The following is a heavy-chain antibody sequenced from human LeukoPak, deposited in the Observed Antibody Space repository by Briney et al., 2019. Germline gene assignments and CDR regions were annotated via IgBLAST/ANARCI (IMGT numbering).Heavy chain of an antibody. D-gene: IGHD1-26*01. CDR2: IGGSGGST. J-gene: IGHJ5*02. CDR3: ARAGSAASWFDP. Sequence: GGSLRLSCAASRFTFSSYAMSSVGQAPGKGLGWVSAIGGSGGSTYYADSVKGRLTISRDNSKNTLYLQMNSLRAEDTAVYYCARAGSAASWFDPWGQGTLVTVSS. V-gene: IGHV3-23*01. CDR1: RFTFSSYA.